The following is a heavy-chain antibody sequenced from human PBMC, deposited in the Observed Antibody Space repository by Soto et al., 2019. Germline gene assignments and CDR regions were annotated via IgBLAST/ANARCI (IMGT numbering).Heavy chain of an antibody. V-gene: IGHV3-30-3*01. D-gene: IGHD1-20*01. CDR1: GFTFSSYA. CDR2: ISYDGSNK. J-gene: IGHJ6*02. CDR3: ARGEVTGTGYYYGMDV. Sequence: GGSLRLSCAASGFTFSSYAMHWVRQAPGKGLEWVAVISYDGSNKYYADSVKGRFTISRDNSKNTLYLQMNSLRAEDTAVYYCARGEVTGTGYYYGMDVWGQGTTVTVSS.